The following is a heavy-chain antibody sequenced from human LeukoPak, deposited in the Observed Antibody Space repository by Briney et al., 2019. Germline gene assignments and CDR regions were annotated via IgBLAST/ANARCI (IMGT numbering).Heavy chain of an antibody. CDR3: ARPSKRQWLASRLSYDAFDI. CDR1: GFTFSSYS. D-gene: IGHD6-19*01. J-gene: IGHJ3*02. CDR2: ISSSSSYI. Sequence: GGSLRLSCAASGFTFSSYSMNWVRQAPGKGLEWVSSISSSSSYIYYADSVKGRFTISRDNSKNTLYLQMNSLRAEDTAVYYCARPSKRQWLASRLSYDAFDIWGQGTMVTVSS. V-gene: IGHV3-21*01.